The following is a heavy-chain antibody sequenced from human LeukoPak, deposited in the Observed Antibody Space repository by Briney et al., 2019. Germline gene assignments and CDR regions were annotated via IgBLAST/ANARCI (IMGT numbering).Heavy chain of an antibody. V-gene: IGHV3-23*01. Sequence: GGSLRLSCAASGFTFSSYAMSWVRQAPGKGLEWVSAISGSGGSTYYADSVKGRFTISRDNAKNSLYLQMNSLRAEDTAVYYCARSIAAAGTMDVWAKGPRSPSPQ. J-gene: IGHJ6*04. D-gene: IGHD6-13*01. CDR3: ARSIAAAGTMDV. CDR2: ISGSGGST. CDR1: GFTFSSYA.